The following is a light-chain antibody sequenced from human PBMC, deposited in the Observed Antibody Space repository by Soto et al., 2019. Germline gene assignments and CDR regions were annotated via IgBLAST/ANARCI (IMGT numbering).Light chain of an antibody. J-gene: IGKJ3*01. V-gene: IGKV1-17*03. CDR3: LQHNTYPFT. Sequence: DIQMTQSPSAMSASIGDRVTITCRASQDLNNNLAWFQQKPGQVPTRLIYAASSLEGGVPSRFSGSGSGTEFTLTISSLQPEDFATYYCLQHNTYPFTFGPGTKVDIK. CDR2: AAS. CDR1: QDLNNN.